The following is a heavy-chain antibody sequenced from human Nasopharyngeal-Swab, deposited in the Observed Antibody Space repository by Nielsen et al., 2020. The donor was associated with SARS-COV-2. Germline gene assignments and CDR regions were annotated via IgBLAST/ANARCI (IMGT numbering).Heavy chain of an antibody. D-gene: IGHD6-13*01. V-gene: IGHV3-74*01. J-gene: IGHJ6*04. CDR1: GFTFSGYW. CDR2: INSVGSST. Sequence: GESLKISCAASGFTFSGYWMHWVRQAPGKGLVWVSRINSVGSSTSYADSVKGRFTISRDNAKNTLYLQMNSLRAEDTAVYYCARAWQQLADVWGKGTTVTVSS. CDR3: ARAWQQLADV.